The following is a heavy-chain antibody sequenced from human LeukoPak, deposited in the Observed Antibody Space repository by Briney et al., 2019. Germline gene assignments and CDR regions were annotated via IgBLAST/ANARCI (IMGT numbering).Heavy chain of an antibody. V-gene: IGHV1-18*01. CDR2: VSTYNGDT. Sequence: GASVKVSCKASGYTFTKNAMNWVRLAPGQGLEWMGWVSTYNGDTKYAQNFQGRVTMTRDTSTTTAYMELRGLRSDDTAVYYCARDGGAPGPIYGDYWGQGTPVTVSS. D-gene: IGHD4-23*01. J-gene: IGHJ4*02. CDR1: GYTFTKNA. CDR3: ARDGGAPGPIYGDY.